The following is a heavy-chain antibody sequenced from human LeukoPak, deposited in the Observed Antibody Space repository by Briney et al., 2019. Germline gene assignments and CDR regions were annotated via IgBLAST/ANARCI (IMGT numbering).Heavy chain of an antibody. Sequence: GGSLRLSCAASGFTFSAFSMNWVRQAPGKGLEWVSSINANGNSLHYIDSVKGRFTTSRDNAKSSLFLQMHSLTAEDTAVYYCARSQTRFGVVIGDWGRGTLVTVSS. J-gene: IGHJ4*02. CDR1: GFTFSAFS. D-gene: IGHD3-3*01. CDR3: ARSQTRFGVVIGD. V-gene: IGHV3-21*01. CDR2: INANGNSL.